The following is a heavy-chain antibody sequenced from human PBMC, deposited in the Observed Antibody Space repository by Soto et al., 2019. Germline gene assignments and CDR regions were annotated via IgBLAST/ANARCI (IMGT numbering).Heavy chain of an antibody. CDR1: GDTFTSYD. Sequence: ASVKVSCKASGDTFTSYDINWVRQATGQGLEWMGWMNPNSGNTGYAQKFQGRVTMTRNTSISTAYMELSSLRSEDTAVYYCARRAVAGDNDAFAIWGQGTMVTVSS. V-gene: IGHV1-8*01. CDR2: MNPNSGNT. J-gene: IGHJ3*02. CDR3: ARRAVAGDNDAFAI. D-gene: IGHD6-19*01.